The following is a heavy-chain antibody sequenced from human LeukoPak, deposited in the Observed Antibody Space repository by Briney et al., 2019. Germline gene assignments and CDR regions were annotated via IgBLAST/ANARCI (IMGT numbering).Heavy chain of an antibody. CDR1: GFTFDDYA. Sequence: GGPLRLSCAASGFTFDDYAMHWVRQAPGKGLEWVSGISWNSGSIGYADSVKGRFTISRDNAKNSLYLQMNSLRAEDTALYYCAKDIPYSSSWYGEGAFDIWGQGTMVTVSS. CDR3: AKDIPYSSSWYGEGAFDI. J-gene: IGHJ3*02. CDR2: ISWNSGSI. D-gene: IGHD6-13*01. V-gene: IGHV3-9*01.